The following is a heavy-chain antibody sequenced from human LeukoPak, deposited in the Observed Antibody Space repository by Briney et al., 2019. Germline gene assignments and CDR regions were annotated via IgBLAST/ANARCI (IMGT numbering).Heavy chain of an antibody. V-gene: IGHV3-9*03. Sequence: PGRSLRLSCAASGFTFDDYAMHWVRQAPGKGLEWVSGISWNSGSIGYADSVKGRFTISRDNAKNSLYQQMNSLRAEDMALYYCAKARYCSSTSCYWDYWGQGTLVTVSS. CDR3: AKARYCSSTSCYWDY. J-gene: IGHJ4*02. CDR1: GFTFDDYA. D-gene: IGHD2-2*01. CDR2: ISWNSGSI.